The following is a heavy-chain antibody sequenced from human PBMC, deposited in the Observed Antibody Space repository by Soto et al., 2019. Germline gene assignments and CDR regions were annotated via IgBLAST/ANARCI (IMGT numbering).Heavy chain of an antibody. V-gene: IGHV3-64*01. CDR1: GFTFSSYA. Sequence: EVQLVESGGGLVQPGGSLRLSCAASGFTFSSYAMHWVRQAPGKGLEYVSVINSNGGNTDYARSVKGRFTISRDNSKNTLYLQMGSLRAEDMVVYYCARRIPFGYGMDVWGQGTTVTVSS. CDR2: INSNGGNT. J-gene: IGHJ6*02. D-gene: IGHD2-21*01. CDR3: ARRIPFGYGMDV.